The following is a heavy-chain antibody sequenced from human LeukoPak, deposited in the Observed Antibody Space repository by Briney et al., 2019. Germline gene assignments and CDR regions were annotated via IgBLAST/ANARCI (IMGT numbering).Heavy chain of an antibody. Sequence: GGSLRLSCAASGFTFSNHAMNWVRQAPGEGLEWLSYISADSNTIYYADSVKGRFTISRDNAKTSLYLQINTLRDEDTAVYYCARDRAAPTWFFDLWGRGTLVLVSS. V-gene: IGHV3-48*02. CDR2: ISADSNTI. J-gene: IGHJ2*01. D-gene: IGHD2-15*01. CDR3: ARDRAAPTWFFDL. CDR1: GFTFSNHA.